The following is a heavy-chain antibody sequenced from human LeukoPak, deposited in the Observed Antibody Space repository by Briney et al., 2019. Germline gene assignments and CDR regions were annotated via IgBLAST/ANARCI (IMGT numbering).Heavy chain of an antibody. D-gene: IGHD3-10*01. CDR3: ARDRYYGSGRGAWFDP. J-gene: IGHJ5*02. CDR2: IYYSGST. V-gene: IGHV4-59*11. Sequence: SETLSLTCTDSGGSISSHYWSWIRQPPGKGLEWIGYIYYSGSTNYNPSLKSRVTISVDTSKNQFSLKLSSVPAADTAVYYCARDRYYGSGRGAWFDPWGQGTLVTVSS. CDR1: GGSISSHY.